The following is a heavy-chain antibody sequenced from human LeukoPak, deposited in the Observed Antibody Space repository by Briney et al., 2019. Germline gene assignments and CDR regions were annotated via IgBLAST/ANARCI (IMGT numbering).Heavy chain of an antibody. Sequence: ASVKVSCKTSGYTFTGYYMHWVRQAPGQGLEWMGWINPNSGGTNYAQKFQGRVTMTRDTSISTAYMELRSLRSDDTAVYYCARDQNYYYGMDVWGQGATVTVSS. CDR1: GYTFTGYY. CDR3: ARDQNYYYGMDV. V-gene: IGHV1-2*02. CDR2: INPNSGGT. J-gene: IGHJ6*02.